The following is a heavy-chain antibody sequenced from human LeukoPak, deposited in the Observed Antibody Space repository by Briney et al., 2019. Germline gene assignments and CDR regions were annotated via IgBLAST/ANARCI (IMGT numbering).Heavy chain of an antibody. V-gene: IGHV3-33*06. CDR2: IWYDGSNK. Sequence: GGSLRLSCAASGFTFSSYGMHWVRQAPGKGLEWVAVIWYDGSNKYYADSVKGRFTISRDNSKNTLCLQMNSLRAEDTAVYYCAKEGGTRASYDFWSGHYEDYWGQGTLVTVSS. CDR3: AKEGGTRASYDFWSGHYEDY. D-gene: IGHD3-3*01. CDR1: GFTFSSYG. J-gene: IGHJ4*02.